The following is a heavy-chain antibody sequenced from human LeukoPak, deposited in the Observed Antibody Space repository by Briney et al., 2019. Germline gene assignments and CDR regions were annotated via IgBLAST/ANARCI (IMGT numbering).Heavy chain of an antibody. Sequence: PGGSLRLSCAASGFSFRDYELTWVRQAPGKGLEWVANIKENGSEKYYVDSVKGRFTISRDNAKNSLYLQMNSLRAEDTAVYYCARADYDYVWGSYRQYYFDYWGQGTLVTVSS. V-gene: IGHV3-7*01. CDR3: ARADYDYVWGSYRQYYFDY. D-gene: IGHD3-16*02. CDR2: IKENGSEK. CDR1: GFSFRDYE. J-gene: IGHJ4*02.